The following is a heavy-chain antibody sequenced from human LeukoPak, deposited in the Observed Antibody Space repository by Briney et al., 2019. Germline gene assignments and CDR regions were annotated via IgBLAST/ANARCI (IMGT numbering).Heavy chain of an antibody. D-gene: IGHD4-23*01. CDR1: GYTFRDYE. Sequence: VASVRVSCKTSGYTFRDYEINWVRQAPGLGLEWVAWIHANSGKAGSAQKFQGRVTLTRDTSTETAFMELSGLTSDDSATYFCARGHYGGNQYFDNWGQGTLVTVSS. CDR3: ARGHYGGNQYFDN. J-gene: IGHJ4*02. V-gene: IGHV1-8*01. CDR2: IHANSGKA.